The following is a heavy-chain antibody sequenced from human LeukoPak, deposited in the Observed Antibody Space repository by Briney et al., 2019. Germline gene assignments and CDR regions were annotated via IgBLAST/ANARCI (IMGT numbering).Heavy chain of an antibody. D-gene: IGHD2-2*01. Sequence: GASLLISCKGSGSIFTNYWIGWVRQLPGRGLEWMGIIYPGDSDTRYSPSFQGQVTISADKSISTAYLQWSSLKASDTAMYYCARQYCSSTSCFDYWGQGTLVTVSS. V-gene: IGHV5-51*01. CDR1: GSIFTNYW. CDR2: IYPGDSDT. CDR3: ARQYCSSTSCFDY. J-gene: IGHJ4*02.